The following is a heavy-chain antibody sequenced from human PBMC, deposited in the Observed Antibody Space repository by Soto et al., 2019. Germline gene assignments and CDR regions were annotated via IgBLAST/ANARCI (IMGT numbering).Heavy chain of an antibody. J-gene: IGHJ4*02. CDR3: AREFRYYVRSDSYLGC. V-gene: IGHV6-1*01. CDR2: TYYRSKWYN. Sequence: SQTLSLTCAISGDSVSDNSAAWNWIRQSPSRGLEWLGRTYYRSKWYNDYAVSVKSRITVTPDTSKNQFSLHLNPVTPEDTAVYYCAREFRYYVRSDSYLGCWGQGDLGTVSS. D-gene: IGHD3-16*01. CDR1: GDSVSDNSAA.